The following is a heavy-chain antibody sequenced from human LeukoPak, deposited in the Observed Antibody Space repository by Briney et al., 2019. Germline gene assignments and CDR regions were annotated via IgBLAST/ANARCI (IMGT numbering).Heavy chain of an antibody. CDR2: ISYDGSNK. V-gene: IGHV3-30*04. D-gene: IGHD2-2*01. Sequence: GGSLRLSCAASGFTFSSYAMHWVRQAPGKGLEWVAVISYDGSNKYYADSVKGRFTISRDNSKNTLYLQMNSLRAEDTAVYYCAKDHQVVVLITPYFDYWGQGTLVTVSS. J-gene: IGHJ4*02. CDR1: GFTFSSYA. CDR3: AKDHQVVVLITPYFDY.